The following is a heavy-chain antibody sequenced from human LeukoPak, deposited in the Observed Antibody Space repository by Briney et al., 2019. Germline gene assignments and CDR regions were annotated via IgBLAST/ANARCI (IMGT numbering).Heavy chain of an antibody. J-gene: IGHJ3*02. Sequence: SETLSLTCTVSGNSINNYYWSWIRQPPGKGLEWIAYIHSTGITNYNPSLKSRVSISVDTSRNQFSLTLSSVTAADTAIFYCARITFNANHFDTWGRGAMVTVSS. CDR3: ARITFNANHFDT. CDR2: IHSTGIT. CDR1: GNSINNYY. V-gene: IGHV4-59*01. D-gene: IGHD4/OR15-4a*01.